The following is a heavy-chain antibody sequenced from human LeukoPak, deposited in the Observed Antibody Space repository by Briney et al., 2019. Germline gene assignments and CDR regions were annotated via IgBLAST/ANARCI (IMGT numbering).Heavy chain of an antibody. CDR1: GRSFSGYY. D-gene: IGHD6-19*01. Sequence: PSETLSLTCAVYGRSFSGYYWSWIRQPPGKGLEWIGEIDHSGSTDYNPSLKSRVTISVDTAKNQFSLKLSSVTAADTAVYYCARVGSSGYPRRGQYFGHWGQGTLVTVSS. CDR2: IDHSGST. V-gene: IGHV4-34*01. J-gene: IGHJ4*02. CDR3: ARVGSSGYPRRGQYFGH.